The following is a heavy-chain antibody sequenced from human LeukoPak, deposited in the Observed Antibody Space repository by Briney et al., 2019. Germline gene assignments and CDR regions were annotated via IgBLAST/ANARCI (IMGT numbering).Heavy chain of an antibody. Sequence: TGGSLRLSCAASGFTFSGYAMNWVRQAPGKGLEWVSGISASGAGTYYADSVKGRFTISRGNSKNTLYLQMNSLRADDTAVYYCAKMVREFYTISYYFDYWGQGTLVTVSS. J-gene: IGHJ4*02. D-gene: IGHD2-8*01. CDR1: GFTFSGYA. CDR3: AKMVREFYTISYYFDY. V-gene: IGHV3-23*01. CDR2: ISASGAGT.